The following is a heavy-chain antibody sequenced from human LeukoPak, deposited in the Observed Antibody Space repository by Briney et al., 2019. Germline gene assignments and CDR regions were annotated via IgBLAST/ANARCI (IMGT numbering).Heavy chain of an antibody. CDR3: ARGDRGSPRERYYYYMDV. J-gene: IGHJ6*03. Sequence: SETLSLTCTVSGGSISSYYWSWIRQPPGKGLEWIGEINHSGSTNYNPSLKSRVTISVDTSKNQFSLKLSSVTAADTAVYYCARGDRGSPRERYYYYMDVWGKGTTVTVSS. CDR2: INHSGST. V-gene: IGHV4-34*01. D-gene: IGHD5-24*01. CDR1: GGSISSYY.